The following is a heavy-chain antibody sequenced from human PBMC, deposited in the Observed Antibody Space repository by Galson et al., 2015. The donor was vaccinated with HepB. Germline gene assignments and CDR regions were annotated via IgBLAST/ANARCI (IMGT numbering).Heavy chain of an antibody. CDR3: ARESTSWSFVSDY. D-gene: IGHD2-2*01. Sequence: SLRLSCAASGFTFSSYWMSWVRQAPGKGLEWVANIKQDGSEKYYVDSVKGRSTISRDNAKNSLYLQMNSLRAEDTAVYYCARESTSWSFVSDYWGQGTLVTVSS. V-gene: IGHV3-7*01. J-gene: IGHJ4*02. CDR1: GFTFSSYW. CDR2: IKQDGSEK.